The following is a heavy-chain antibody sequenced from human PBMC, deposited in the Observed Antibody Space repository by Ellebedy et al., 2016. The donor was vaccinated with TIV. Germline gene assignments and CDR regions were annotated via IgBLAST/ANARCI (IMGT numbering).Heavy chain of an antibody. Sequence: PGGSLRLSCAASGFMFSRYSMSWVRQAPGKGLEWLSYITSRSSIRDNADSVKGRFTISRDNAKNSLYLQMSSLRDEDTAVYYCARLADYGDYTPLDYWGQGTLVTVSS. CDR2: ITSRSSIR. CDR1: GFMFSRYS. CDR3: ARLADYGDYTPLDY. V-gene: IGHV3-48*02. D-gene: IGHD4-17*01. J-gene: IGHJ4*02.